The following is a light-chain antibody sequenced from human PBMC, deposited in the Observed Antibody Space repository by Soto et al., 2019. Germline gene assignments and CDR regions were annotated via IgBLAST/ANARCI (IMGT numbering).Light chain of an antibody. CDR1: QSVSSTY. J-gene: IGKJ5*01. CDR3: QQRSNWPRT. Sequence: EIVLTQSPGTLSLSPGERAIFSCRASQSVSSTYLAWYQQKPGQAPRLLIYGASNRATGIPARFSGSGSGTDFTLTISSLEPEDFAVYYCQQRSNWPRTFGQGTRLEIK. CDR2: GAS. V-gene: IGKV3-11*01.